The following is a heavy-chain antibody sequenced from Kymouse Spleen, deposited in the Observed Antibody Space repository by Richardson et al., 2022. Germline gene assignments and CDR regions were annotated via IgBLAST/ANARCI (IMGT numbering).Heavy chain of an antibody. CDR1: GFTFSSYG. D-gene: IGHD3-10*01. V-gene: IGHV3-33*01. J-gene: IGHJ6*02. CDR3: ARDPLLWFGEGYYGMDV. Sequence: QVQLVESGGGVVQPGRSLRLSCAASGFTFSSYGMHWVRQAPGKGLEWVAVIWYDGSNKYYADSVKGRFTISRDNSKNTLYLQMNSLRAEDTAVYYCARDPLLWFGEGYYGMDVWGQGTTVTVSS. CDR2: IWYDGSNK.